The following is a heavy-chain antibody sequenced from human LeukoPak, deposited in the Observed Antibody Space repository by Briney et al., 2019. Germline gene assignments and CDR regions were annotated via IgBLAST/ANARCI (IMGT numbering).Heavy chain of an antibody. CDR2: ISGSGSST. Sequence: GGSLRLSCAASGFTFSSYAMSWVRQAPGKGLEWVSPISGSGSSTYYADSVKGRFTISSDNSKNTLYLQMNSLRAEDTAVYYCAKGVAVASPYYFDYWGQGTLVTVSS. V-gene: IGHV3-23*01. J-gene: IGHJ4*02. CDR3: AKGVAVASPYYFDY. CDR1: GFTFSSYA. D-gene: IGHD6-19*01.